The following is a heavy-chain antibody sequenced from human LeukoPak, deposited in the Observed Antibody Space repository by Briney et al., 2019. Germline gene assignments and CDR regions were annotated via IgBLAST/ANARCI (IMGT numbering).Heavy chain of an antibody. CDR1: GFSFSSYA. D-gene: IGHD5-24*01. Sequence: PGGTLRLSCAASGFSFSSYAMSWVRQAPGKGLEWVSGISGSGGSTYYADSVKGRFTISRDNSKNTLYLQMNSLRAEDTAVYYCAKAMPVEMASSWGQGTLVTVSS. CDR2: ISGSGGST. CDR3: AKAMPVEMASS. J-gene: IGHJ5*02. V-gene: IGHV3-23*01.